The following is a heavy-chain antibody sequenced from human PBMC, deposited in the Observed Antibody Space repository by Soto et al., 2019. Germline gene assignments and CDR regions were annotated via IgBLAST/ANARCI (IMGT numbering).Heavy chain of an antibody. CDR3: ASLAYCGGDCYSESAFDI. Sequence: EASVKVSCKASGYTFASYGISWVRQAPGQGLEWMGWISAYNGNTNYAQKFQDRVTITRDRSMSTAYMELSSLRSEDTAMYYCASLAYCGGDCYSESAFDIWGQGTMVTVSS. J-gene: IGHJ3*02. CDR2: ISAYNGNT. CDR1: GYTFASYG. D-gene: IGHD2-21*02. V-gene: IGHV1-18*01.